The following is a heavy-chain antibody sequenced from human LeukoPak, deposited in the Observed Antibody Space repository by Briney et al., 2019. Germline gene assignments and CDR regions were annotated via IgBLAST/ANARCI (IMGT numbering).Heavy chain of an antibody. CDR1: GISFTGYY. CDR2: MNHRGSS. CDR3: ARGSGSYSGAADY. Sequence: SETLSLTCSVHGISFTGYYWSWVRQPPGKGLEWIGEMNHRGSSYFNPSFKSRVTISLDMSRKQFSLNLTSVTAADTAFYFCARGSGSYSGAADYWGQGTLVTVSS. D-gene: IGHD3-10*01. V-gene: IGHV4-34*01. J-gene: IGHJ4*02.